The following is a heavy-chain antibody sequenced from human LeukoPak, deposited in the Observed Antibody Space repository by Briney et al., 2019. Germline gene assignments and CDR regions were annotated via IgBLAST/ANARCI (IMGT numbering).Heavy chain of an antibody. J-gene: IGHJ6*03. CDR2: IYPGDSDT. CDR1: GYSFTSYW. CDR3: ARLGQDYSNYGDYYYYYMDV. V-gene: IGHV5-51*01. D-gene: IGHD4-11*01. Sequence: GESLKISCKGSGYSFTSYWIGWVRQMPGKGLEWMGIIYPGDSDTRYSPSFQGQVTISADKSISTAYLQWSSLEASDTAMYYCARLGQDYSNYGDYYYYYMDVWGKGTTVTISS.